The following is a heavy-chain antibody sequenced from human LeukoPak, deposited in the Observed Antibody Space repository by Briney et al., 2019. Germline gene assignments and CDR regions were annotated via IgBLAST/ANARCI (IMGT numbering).Heavy chain of an antibody. V-gene: IGHV4-61*01. CDR2: IYYSGST. CDR3: ARDTYGAFDI. Sequence: SETLSLTCTVSGGSISSSSYYWSWIRQPPGKGLEWIGYIYYSGSTNYNPSLKSRVTISVDTSKNQFSLKLSSVTAADTAVYYCARDTYGAFDIWGQGTMVTVSS. CDR1: GGSISSSSYY. J-gene: IGHJ3*02. D-gene: IGHD3-16*01.